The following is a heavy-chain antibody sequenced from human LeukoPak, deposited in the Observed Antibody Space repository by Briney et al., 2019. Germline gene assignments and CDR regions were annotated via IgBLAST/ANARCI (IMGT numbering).Heavy chain of an antibody. J-gene: IGHJ4*02. D-gene: IGHD3-22*01. CDR2: ISGSGGST. Sequence: GGSLRLSCAASGFTFSSYAMSWVRQAPGKGLEWVSAISGSGGSTYYADSVKGRFTISRDNSKNTLYLQMNSLRAEDTAVHYCAKDRDYYDRTYYFDYWGQGTLVTVSS. CDR1: GFTFSSYA. V-gene: IGHV3-23*01. CDR3: AKDRDYYDRTYYFDY.